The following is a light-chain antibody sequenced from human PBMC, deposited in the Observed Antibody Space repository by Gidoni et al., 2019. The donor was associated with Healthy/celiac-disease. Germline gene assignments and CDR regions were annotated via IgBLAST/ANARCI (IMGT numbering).Light chain of an antibody. CDR2: AAS. CDR1: QSISSY. V-gene: IGKV1-39*01. CDR3: QQSYSTPWT. Sequence: DIQMTQSPSSLSASVGDRVTITCRASQSISSYLNWYQQKPGKAPKPLICAASSLQSGVPSRFSGSGSGTDFTLTISSLQPEDFATYYCQQSYSTPWTFGQGTKVEIK. J-gene: IGKJ1*01.